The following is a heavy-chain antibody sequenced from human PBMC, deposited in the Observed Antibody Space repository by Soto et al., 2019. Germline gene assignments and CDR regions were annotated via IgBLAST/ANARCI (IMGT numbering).Heavy chain of an antibody. Sequence: PGGSLRLSCAASGFPFSSYWMSWVRQAPGKGLEWVANIKQDGSEKYYVDSVKGRFTISRDNAKNSLYLQMNSLRAEDTAVYYCARISSGWYWGYFDYWGQGTLVTVSS. CDR3: ARISSGWYWGYFDY. D-gene: IGHD6-19*01. J-gene: IGHJ4*02. V-gene: IGHV3-7*05. CDR1: GFPFSSYW. CDR2: IKQDGSEK.